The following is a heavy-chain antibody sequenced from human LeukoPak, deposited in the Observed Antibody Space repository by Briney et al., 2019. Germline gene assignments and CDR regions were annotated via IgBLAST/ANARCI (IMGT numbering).Heavy chain of an antibody. V-gene: IGHV4-31*03. J-gene: IGHJ4*02. D-gene: IGHD2-2*01. Sequence: SETLSLTCTLSGGSISSGGYYWSWIRQHPGKGLKWIGYIYYSGSTYYNPSLKSRVTISVDTSKNQFSLKLSSVTAADTAVYYCARTDIVVVPAAMGFDYWGQGTLVTVSS. CDR2: IYYSGST. CDR3: ARTDIVVVPAAMGFDY. CDR1: GGSISSGGYY.